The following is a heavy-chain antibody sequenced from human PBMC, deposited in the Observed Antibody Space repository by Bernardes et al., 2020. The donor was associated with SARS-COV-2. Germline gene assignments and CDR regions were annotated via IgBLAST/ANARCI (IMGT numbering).Heavy chain of an antibody. D-gene: IGHD3-16*01. CDR2: IYPGYSDT. V-gene: IGHV5-51*01. Sequence: GESLKISCKGSGYGFTSYWIGWVRQKPGRGLEWMGIIYPGYSDTRYNPSFQGHVTISADNSVTTAYLQWSSLQASDTALYYCVRRGPLESSGLMQDALDFWGRGTMVTVFS. CDR3: VRRGPLESSGLMQDALDF. J-gene: IGHJ3*01. CDR1: GYGFTSYW.